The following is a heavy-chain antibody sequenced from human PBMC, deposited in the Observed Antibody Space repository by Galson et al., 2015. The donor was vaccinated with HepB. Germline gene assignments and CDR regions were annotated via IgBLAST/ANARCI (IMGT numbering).Heavy chain of an antibody. CDR1: YW. D-gene: IGHD7-27*01. Sequence: YWMSWVRQAPGKGLEWVANIKQDGSEKYYVDSVKGRFTISRDNAKNSLYLQMNSLRAEDTAVYYCARVPVPNWGYYYYYMDVWGKGTTVTVSS. V-gene: IGHV3-7*01. CDR3: ARVPVPNWGYYYYYMDV. CDR2: IKQDGSEK. J-gene: IGHJ6*03.